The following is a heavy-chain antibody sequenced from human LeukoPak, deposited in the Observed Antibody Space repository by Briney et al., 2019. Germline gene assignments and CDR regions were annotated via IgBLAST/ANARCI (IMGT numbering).Heavy chain of an antibody. J-gene: IGHJ4*02. D-gene: IGHD2-15*01. V-gene: IGHV3-30*02. Sequence: GESLRLSCAASGFTLSSHDMHWVRQAPGKGLEWVALIRYDGRNKYYADSVEGRFTISRDNSKNTLFLQMNSLRAEDTAVYYCAKVCTDGSCCYWGQGTLVTVSS. CDR2: IRYDGRNK. CDR1: GFTLSSHD. CDR3: AKVCTDGSCCY.